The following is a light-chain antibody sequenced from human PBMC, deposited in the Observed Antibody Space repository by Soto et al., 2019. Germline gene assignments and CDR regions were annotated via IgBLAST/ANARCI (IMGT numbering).Light chain of an antibody. Sequence: DIVMTQSPLSLPVTPGEPASISCRSSQSLLHSNGYNYLDWYLQKPGQSPQLLIYLGSNRASGVPDRFSGSGSGTDFTMKISRVEAEDVGVYYCMQALQTPTTFGQGTKVAIK. CDR3: MQALQTPTT. CDR2: LGS. V-gene: IGKV2-28*01. J-gene: IGKJ1*01. CDR1: QSLLHSNGYNY.